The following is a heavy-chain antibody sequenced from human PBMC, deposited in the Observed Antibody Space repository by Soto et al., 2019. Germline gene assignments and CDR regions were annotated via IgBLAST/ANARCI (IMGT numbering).Heavy chain of an antibody. Sequence: QVQLVQSGAEVKKPGSSVKVSCKASGGTFSSYAISWVRQAPGQGLEWMGGIIPIFGTANYAQKFQGRVTIPADESTGTAYMELSSLRSEDTAVYYCARSDYDFWSGYYLYFDYWGQGTLVTVSS. V-gene: IGHV1-69*01. D-gene: IGHD3-3*01. CDR3: ARSDYDFWSGYYLYFDY. CDR2: IIPIFGTA. J-gene: IGHJ4*02. CDR1: GGTFSSYA.